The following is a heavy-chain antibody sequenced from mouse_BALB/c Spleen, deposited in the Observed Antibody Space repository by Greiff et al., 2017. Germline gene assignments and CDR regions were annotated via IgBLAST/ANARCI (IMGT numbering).Heavy chain of an antibody. CDR3: ARRPSGSSSWFAY. CDR1: GFDFSRYR. J-gene: IGHJ3*01. CDR2: INPDSSTI. Sequence: EVKVEESGGGLVQPGGSLKLSCAASGFDFSRYRMSWVRQAPGKGLEWIGEINPDSSTINYTPSLKDKFIISRDNAKNTLYLQMSKVRSEDTALYYCARRPSGSSSWFAYWGQGTLVTVSA. V-gene: IGHV4-1*02. D-gene: IGHD1-1*01.